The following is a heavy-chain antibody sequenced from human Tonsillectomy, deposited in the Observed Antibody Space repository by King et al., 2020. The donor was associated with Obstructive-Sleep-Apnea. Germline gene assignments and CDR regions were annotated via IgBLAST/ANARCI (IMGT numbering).Heavy chain of an antibody. CDR2: IYYTVTT. D-gene: IGHD3-16*02. J-gene: IGHJ4*02. CDR1: GGSISSGGYY. Sequence: QLQESGPGLVKPSQTLSLTCTVSGGSISSGGYYWSWIRQHPGKGLEWIGYIYYTVTTYYNPSLKSRVTISVDTSTNQFSLKLSSVTAADTAVYYCAGGHVYVWGSYRVFDYWGQGTLVTVSS. V-gene: IGHV4-31*03. CDR3: AGGHVYVWGSYRVFDY.